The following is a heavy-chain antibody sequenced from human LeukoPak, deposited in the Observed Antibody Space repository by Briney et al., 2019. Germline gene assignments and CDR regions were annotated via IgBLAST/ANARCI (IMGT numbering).Heavy chain of an antibody. CDR1: GDSVSSDSAA. V-gene: IGHV6-1*01. Sequence: SQTLSLTCAISGDSVSSDSAAWNWIRQSPSRGLEWLRRTYYRAKWCNDYAVSVKSRITINPDTSKNQFSLQLNSVTPDDTAVYYCARVRRVAVTPYYFDYWGQGTLVTVSS. D-gene: IGHD5-24*01. CDR2: TYYRAKWCN. CDR3: ARVRRVAVTPYYFDY. J-gene: IGHJ4*02.